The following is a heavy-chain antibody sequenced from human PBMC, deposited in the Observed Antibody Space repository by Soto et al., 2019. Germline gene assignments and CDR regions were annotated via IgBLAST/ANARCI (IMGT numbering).Heavy chain of an antibody. V-gene: IGHV3-66*01. CDR1: GFTVSSNY. D-gene: IGHD2-21*02. Sequence: GGSLRLSCAASGFTVSSNYMSWVRQAPGKGLEWVSVIYSGGSTYYADSVKGRFTISRDNYKNTLNLQMNSLRAEDTAVYYCARAALRTAEGIDYWGQGT. CDR2: IYSGGST. J-gene: IGHJ4*02. CDR3: ARAALRTAEGIDY.